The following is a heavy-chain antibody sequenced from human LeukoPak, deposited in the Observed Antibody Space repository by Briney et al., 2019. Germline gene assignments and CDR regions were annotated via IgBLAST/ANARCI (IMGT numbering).Heavy chain of an antibody. CDR3: AKYGKSGWSIDN. Sequence: PSETLSLTCTVSGGSIGGDYWTWIRQPPGKGLLYIGYIYHTGATNYNPSLKSRVTMSVDTSKNQFSLKLNSVTAADTAVYFCAKYGKSGWSIDNWGQGTLVTVSS. D-gene: IGHD6-19*01. V-gene: IGHV4-59*08. CDR1: GGSIGGDY. J-gene: IGHJ4*02. CDR2: IYHTGAT.